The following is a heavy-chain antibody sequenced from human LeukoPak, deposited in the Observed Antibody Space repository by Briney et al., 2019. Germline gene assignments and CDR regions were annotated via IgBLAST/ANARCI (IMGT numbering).Heavy chain of an antibody. J-gene: IGHJ5*02. CDR3: ARGLMGTTGEQNWFDP. D-gene: IGHD1-7*01. CDR2: IYASGSA. CDR1: GGSISTYY. V-gene: IGHV4-4*07. Sequence: PSETLSLTCTVSGGSISTYYWSWIRQPAGKGLEWLGRIYASGSANYNPSLKSRVTISLDRSKNQFSLNLTSMTAADTAVYYCARGLMGTTGEQNWFDPWGQGTLVTVSS.